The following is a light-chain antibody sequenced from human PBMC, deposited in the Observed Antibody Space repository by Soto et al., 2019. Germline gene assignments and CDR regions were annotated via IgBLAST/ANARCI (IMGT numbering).Light chain of an antibody. V-gene: IGKV1-5*03. J-gene: IGKJ1*01. CDR2: TAS. CDR1: QSVGSW. CDR3: QQYGSSSPWT. Sequence: DLQMTQSPSTLSASVGDRVTITCRASQSVGSWLTWYQQNPGKGHILLTYTASSLESWVPSRFSGSGSGTEVSLTISCLQPNDFASYHYQQYGSSSPWTFGQGTKVEIK.